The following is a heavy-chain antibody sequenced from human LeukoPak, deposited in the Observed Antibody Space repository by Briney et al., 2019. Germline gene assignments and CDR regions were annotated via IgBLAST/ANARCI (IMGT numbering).Heavy chain of an antibody. D-gene: IGHD2-2*01. Sequence: ASVKVSCKASGGTFSSYAISWVRQAPGQGLEWMGGIIPIFGTANYAQKLQGRVTMTTDTSTSTAYMELRSLRSDDTAVYYCARGLGYCSSTSCLDAFDIWGQGTMVTVSP. CDR1: GGTFSSYA. V-gene: IGHV1-69*05. J-gene: IGHJ3*02. CDR2: IIPIFGTA. CDR3: ARGLGYCSSTSCLDAFDI.